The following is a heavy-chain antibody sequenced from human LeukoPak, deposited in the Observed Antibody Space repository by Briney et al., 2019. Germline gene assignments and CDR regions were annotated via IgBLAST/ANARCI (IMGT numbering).Heavy chain of an antibody. CDR2: ISGAGGST. V-gene: IGHV3-23*01. CDR3: AKDGVGCSSGSCYAGDYFDH. Sequence: GGSLRLSCAAYRFTFSKYAMSWVRQAPGKGLEWVSTISGAGGSTYYPDSVKGRFTISRDNSKNTVYLQMNSLRAEDTAIYYCAKDGVGCSSGSCYAGDYFDHWGQGTLVTVSS. J-gene: IGHJ4*02. CDR1: RFTFSKYA. D-gene: IGHD2-2*01.